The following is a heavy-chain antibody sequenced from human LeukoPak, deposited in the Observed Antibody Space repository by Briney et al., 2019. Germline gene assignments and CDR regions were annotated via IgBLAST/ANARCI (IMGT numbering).Heavy chain of an antibody. CDR1: GFTLSSYE. J-gene: IGHJ5*02. Sequence: SGGSLRVSCAASGFTLSSYEMNWVRQAPGKGLEWVSYIGSSGTTIYYADSVKGRFTISRDTAKNLLYLQMNSLRGEDTAVYYCARVGYYDSSGPSWGQGTLVTVSS. CDR2: IGSSGTTI. CDR3: ARVGYYDSSGPS. D-gene: IGHD3-22*01. V-gene: IGHV3-48*03.